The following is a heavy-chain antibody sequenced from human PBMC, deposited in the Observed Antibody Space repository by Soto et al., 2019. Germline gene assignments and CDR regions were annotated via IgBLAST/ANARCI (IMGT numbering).Heavy chain of an antibody. Sequence: EVQLLESGGGLVQPGGSLRLSCAASGFTFSSYAMSWVRQAPGKGLEWVSAISGSGGSTYYADSVKGRYTISRDNSKNTLDLQMNSLRAEDTAVYYCAKEKGSSSSWFEFDYWGQGTLVTVSS. CDR2: ISGSGGST. V-gene: IGHV3-23*01. CDR1: GFTFSSYA. CDR3: AKEKGSSSSWFEFDY. D-gene: IGHD6-13*01. J-gene: IGHJ4*02.